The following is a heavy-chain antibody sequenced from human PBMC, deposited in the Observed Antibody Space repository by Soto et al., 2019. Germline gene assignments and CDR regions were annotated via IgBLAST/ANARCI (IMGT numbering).Heavy chain of an antibody. CDR2: MYHSGST. D-gene: IGHD6-19*01. J-gene: IGHJ6*02. V-gene: IGHV4-31*03. Sequence: QVQLQESGPGLVKPSQTLSLTCTVSGGSISSGGYYWSWIRQHPGKGLEWIGYMYHSGSTYYNPSLKNRVTISVDTSKKQFSLKLSSVTAADTAVYYCARDFTDSSGPTLGMDVWGQGTTVTVSS. CDR1: GGSISSGGYY. CDR3: ARDFTDSSGPTLGMDV.